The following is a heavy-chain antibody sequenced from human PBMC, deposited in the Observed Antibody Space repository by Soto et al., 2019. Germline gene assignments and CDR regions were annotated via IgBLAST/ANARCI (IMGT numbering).Heavy chain of an antibody. Sequence: PGGSLRLCCAASGFTFSSYGMHWVRQAPGKGLEWVAVIWYDGSNKYYADSVKGRFTISRDNSKNTLYLQMNSLRAEDTAVYYCARGLAAAAHYYYYGMDVWGQGTTVTVSS. J-gene: IGHJ6*02. CDR1: GFTFSSYG. CDR2: IWYDGSNK. D-gene: IGHD6-13*01. V-gene: IGHV3-33*01. CDR3: ARGLAAAAHYYYYGMDV.